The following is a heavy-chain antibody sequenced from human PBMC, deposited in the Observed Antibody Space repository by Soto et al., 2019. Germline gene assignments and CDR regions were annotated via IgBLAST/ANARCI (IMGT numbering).Heavy chain of an antibody. CDR3: SRDRRNYYGSGSYYYYYGMDV. CDR1: GFTFSSYW. D-gene: IGHD3-10*01. CDR2: IKQDGSEK. J-gene: IGHJ6*02. Sequence: GGSLRLSCAASGFTFSSYWMSWVRQAPGKGLEWVANIKQDGSEKYYVDSVKGRLTISRDNAKNSLYLQMNSLRAEDTAVYYCSRDRRNYYGSGSYYYYYGMDVWGQGTTVTVSS. V-gene: IGHV3-7*01.